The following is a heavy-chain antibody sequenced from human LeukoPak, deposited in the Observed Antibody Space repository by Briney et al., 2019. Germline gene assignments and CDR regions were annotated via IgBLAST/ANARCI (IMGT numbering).Heavy chain of an antibody. CDR2: ISAYNGNT. CDR1: GYTFTSYG. J-gene: IGHJ6*03. CDR3: ARGPYDILTGYYRGYYMDV. Sequence: ASVKVSCKASGYTFTSYGISWVRQAPGQGLEWMGWISAYNGNTNYAQKLQGRVTMTTDTSTSTAYMELRSLRSDDTAVYCCARGPYDILTGYYRGYYMDVWGKGTTVTISS. V-gene: IGHV1-18*01. D-gene: IGHD3-9*01.